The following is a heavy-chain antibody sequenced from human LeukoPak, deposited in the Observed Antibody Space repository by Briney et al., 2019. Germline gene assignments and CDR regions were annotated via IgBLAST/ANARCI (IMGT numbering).Heavy chain of an antibody. J-gene: IGHJ3*02. CDR2: INPSGGST. Sequence: ASVKVSCKASGYTFTSYYMHWVRQAPGQGLEWMGIINPSGGSTSYAQKFQGRVTMTRDTSTSTAYMELSSLRSEDTAVYYCARSMVVAQDAFDIWGQGTMVTVSS. V-gene: IGHV1-46*01. D-gene: IGHD3-22*01. CDR3: ARSMVVAQDAFDI. CDR1: GYTFTSYY.